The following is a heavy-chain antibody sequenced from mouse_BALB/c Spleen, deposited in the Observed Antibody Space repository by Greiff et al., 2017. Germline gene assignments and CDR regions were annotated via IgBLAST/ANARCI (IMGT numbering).Heavy chain of an antibody. CDR1: GYTFTSYY. V-gene: IGHV1S81*02. J-gene: IGHJ2*01. Sequence: VQLQQSGAELVKPGASVKLSCKASGYTFTSYYMYWVKQRPGQGLEWIGEINPSNGGTNFNEKFKSKATLTVDKSSSTAYMQLSSLTSEDSAVYYCTRSGYDVGAYYFDYWGQGTTLTVSS. CDR3: TRSGYDVGAYYFDY. CDR2: INPSNGGT. D-gene: IGHD2-14*01.